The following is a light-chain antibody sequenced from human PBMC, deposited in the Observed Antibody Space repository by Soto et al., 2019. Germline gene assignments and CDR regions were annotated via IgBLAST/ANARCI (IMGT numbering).Light chain of an antibody. CDR1: QSVSSN. V-gene: IGKV3-15*01. J-gene: IGKJ1*01. CDR3: QQYHNWWT. Sequence: EIEMTQSPATLSVSPGERATLSCRASQSVSSNLVWYQQKPGQAPRLLIYGASTRVTGIPARFSGSGSGTEFTLTISSLQSEDFAVYYCQQYHNWWTFGQGTKVEIK. CDR2: GAS.